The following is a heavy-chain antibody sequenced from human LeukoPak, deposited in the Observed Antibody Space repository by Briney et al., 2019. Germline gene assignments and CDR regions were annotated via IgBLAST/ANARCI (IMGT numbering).Heavy chain of an antibody. CDR1: GFTFSNYA. CDR2: ISYDGSNK. Sequence: GGTLRLSCAASGFTFSNYAMHWVRQAPGKGLEWVAVISYDGSNKYYADSVKGRFTISRDNSKNTLYLQMSSLRAEGTAVYYCARAPLPYSSSWYYFDYWGQGTLVTVSS. CDR3: ARAPLPYSSSWYYFDY. D-gene: IGHD6-13*01. J-gene: IGHJ4*02. V-gene: IGHV3-30-3*01.